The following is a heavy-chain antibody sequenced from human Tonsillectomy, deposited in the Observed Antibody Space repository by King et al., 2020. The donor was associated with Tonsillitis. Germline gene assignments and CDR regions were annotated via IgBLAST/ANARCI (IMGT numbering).Heavy chain of an antibody. Sequence: HVQLVESGGGLVKPGGSLRLSCVASGFMFGDHYMSWIRQAPGKGLECISYISSSGTSIYYADSVKGRLTISRDNAKKSLYLEMNSLRPEDTAIYYCARDPATIQFDYWGPGTLVTVSS. D-gene: IGHD3-3*01. J-gene: IGHJ4*02. CDR1: GFMFGDHY. CDR3: ARDPATIQFDY. CDR2: ISSSGTSI. V-gene: IGHV3-11*01.